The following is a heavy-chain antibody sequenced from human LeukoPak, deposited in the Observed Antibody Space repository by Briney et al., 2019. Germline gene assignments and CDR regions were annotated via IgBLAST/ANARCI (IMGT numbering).Heavy chain of an antibody. CDR2: IYTTGST. Sequence: SETLSLTCTVSGGSISSGANYWSWIRQPAGKGLEWIGRIYTTGSTNHNPSLKSRVSISVDTSKNQFSLKLSSVTAADTAVYYCARFLLGATAGYDYWGQGTLVTVSS. J-gene: IGHJ4*02. CDR1: GGSISSGANY. D-gene: IGHD1-26*01. V-gene: IGHV4-61*02. CDR3: ARFLLGATAGYDY.